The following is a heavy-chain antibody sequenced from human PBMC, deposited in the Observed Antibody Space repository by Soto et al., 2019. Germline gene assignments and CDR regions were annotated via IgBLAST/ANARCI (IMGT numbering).Heavy chain of an antibody. D-gene: IGHD6-13*01. CDR3: VRSVSSSTRYYYYYYGMDV. Sequence: QVQLVQSGAEVKKPGSSVKVSCKASGGTFSSYAISWVRQAPGQGLEWMGGIIPIFGTANYAQKFQGRVTITADESTSTAYMELSSLRSEDTAVYYCVRSVSSSTRYYYYYYGMDVWGQGTTVTVSS. CDR2: IIPIFGTA. J-gene: IGHJ6*02. CDR1: GGTFSSYA. V-gene: IGHV1-69*01.